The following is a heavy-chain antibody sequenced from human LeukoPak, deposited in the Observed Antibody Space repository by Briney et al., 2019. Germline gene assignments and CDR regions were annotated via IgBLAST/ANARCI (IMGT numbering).Heavy chain of an antibody. D-gene: IGHD6-6*01. CDR1: GFTFNTYW. CDR3: ARDYGQLGNWFGP. J-gene: IGHJ5*02. CDR2: IKNDGSST. Sequence: GGSLRLSCVASGFTFNTYWMHWVRQAPGKGPVWVPRIKNDGSSTSYADSVKGRFTISRDNAKNTLYLQMNSLRVEDTAVYFCARDYGQLGNWFGPWGQGTLVTVSS. V-gene: IGHV3-74*01.